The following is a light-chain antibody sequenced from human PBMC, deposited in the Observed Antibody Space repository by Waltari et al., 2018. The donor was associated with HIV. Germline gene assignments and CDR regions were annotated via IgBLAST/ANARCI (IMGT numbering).Light chain of an antibody. Sequence: QSVLTQPPSASGTPGQRVTISCSGSSSNIESNTVNWYQQLPGTAPKLLIYSNDQRPSGVPDRFSGSKSGTSASLAISGLQSEAEADYYCAAWDDSLNAYVFGTGTKVTVL. V-gene: IGLV1-44*01. CDR3: AAWDDSLNAYV. CDR1: SSNIESNT. CDR2: SND. J-gene: IGLJ1*01.